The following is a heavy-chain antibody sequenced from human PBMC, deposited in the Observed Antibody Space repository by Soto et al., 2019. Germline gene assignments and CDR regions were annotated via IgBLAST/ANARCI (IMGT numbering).Heavy chain of an antibody. Sequence: GGFLRLSCVASGFTFSNFAMAWVRQAPGEGLEWVSAISGSGDDTFYADSMKGRFTISRDNSKDTLYLQINSLRAEDTAVYYCANPIPKTGTTFGFWGQGTLVTVSS. CDR1: GFTFSNFA. V-gene: IGHV3-23*01. CDR2: ISGSGDDT. D-gene: IGHD1-1*01. CDR3: ANPIPKTGTTFGF. J-gene: IGHJ4*02.